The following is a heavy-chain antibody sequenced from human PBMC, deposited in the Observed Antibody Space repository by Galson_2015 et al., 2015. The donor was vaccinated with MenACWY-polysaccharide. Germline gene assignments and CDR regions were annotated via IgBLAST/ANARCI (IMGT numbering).Heavy chain of an antibody. J-gene: IGHJ6*02. CDR3: ARFITGTTRSHYYYYYGMDV. Sequence: SETLSLTCTVSGGSISSYYWSWIRQPPGKGLEWIGYIYYSGSTNYNPSLKSRVTISVDTSKNQFSLKLSSVTAADTAVYYCARFITGTTRSHYYYYYGMDVWGQGTTVTVSS. CDR1: GGSISSYY. V-gene: IGHV4-59*01. D-gene: IGHD1-7*01. CDR2: IYYSGST.